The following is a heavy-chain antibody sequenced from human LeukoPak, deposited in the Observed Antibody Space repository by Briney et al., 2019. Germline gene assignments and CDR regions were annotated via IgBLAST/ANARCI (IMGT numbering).Heavy chain of an antibody. CDR2: ISSNGGST. J-gene: IGHJ6*04. Sequence: GGSLRLSCAASGFTFSSYGMHWVRQAPGKGLEYVSAISSNGGSTYYANSVKGRFTISRDNSKNTLYLQMGSLRAEDMAVYYCARWVNSMDVWGKGTTVTVSS. CDR1: GFTFSSYG. CDR3: ARWVNSMDV. V-gene: IGHV3-64*01. D-gene: IGHD4-23*01.